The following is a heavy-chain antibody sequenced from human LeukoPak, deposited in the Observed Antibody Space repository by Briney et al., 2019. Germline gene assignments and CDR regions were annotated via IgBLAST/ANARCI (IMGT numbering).Heavy chain of an antibody. CDR2: IWYDGSKT. D-gene: IGHD1-14*01. CDR1: GFTFSSYG. CDR3: ARYNTGRYDY. V-gene: IGHV3-33*01. J-gene: IGHJ4*01. Sequence: GGSLRLSCAASGFTFSSYGMHWVRQAPGKGLEWVAVIWYDGSKTYYADSVKGRFTISRDNSKNTLNLQMSSLRADDTAVYYCARYNTGRYDYWGQGTLVTVSS.